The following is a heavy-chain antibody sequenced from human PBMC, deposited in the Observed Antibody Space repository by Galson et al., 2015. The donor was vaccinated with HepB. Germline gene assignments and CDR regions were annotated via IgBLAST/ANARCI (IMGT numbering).Heavy chain of an antibody. CDR1: GFTFSSYG. D-gene: IGHD2-2*03. Sequence: SLRLSCAASGFTFSSYGMHWVRQAPGKGLEWVAVIWYDGSNKYYADSVKGRFTISRDNSKNTLYLQMNSLRAEDTAVYYCARAQGGYCSSTSCPPDYWGQGTLVTVSS. CDR2: IWYDGSNK. V-gene: IGHV3-33*01. CDR3: ARAQGGYCSSTSCPPDY. J-gene: IGHJ4*02.